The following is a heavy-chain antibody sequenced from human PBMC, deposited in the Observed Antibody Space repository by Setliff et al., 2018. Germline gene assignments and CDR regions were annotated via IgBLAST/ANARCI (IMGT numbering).Heavy chain of an antibody. CDR3: AREGLTGPVVISVAYYFDS. Sequence: PGGSLRLSCKTPGFIFNDYGIQWVRQAPGKGLEWVASDRGYYKYYADSVKGRLTVSRDKSQNTVFLEMNSLRVDDTATYYCAREGLTGPVVISVAYYFDSWGQGTVVTVSS. D-gene: IGHD2-21*01. V-gene: IGHV3-30*19. CDR2: SDRGYYK. CDR1: GFIFNDYG. J-gene: IGHJ4*02.